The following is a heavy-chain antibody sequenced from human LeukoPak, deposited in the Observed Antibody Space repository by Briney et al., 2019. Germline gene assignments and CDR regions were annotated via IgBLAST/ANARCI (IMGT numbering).Heavy chain of an antibody. V-gene: IGHV3-7*01. CDR3: ARGRRSSGLNGYFQH. D-gene: IGHD6-19*01. J-gene: IGHJ1*01. CDR2: IKQDGSEK. CDR1: GFTFSSYW. Sequence: QSGGSLRLSCAASGFTFSSYWMSWVRQAPGKGLEWVANIKQDGSEKYYVDSVKGRFTISRDNAKNSLYLQMNSLRAEDTAVYYCARGRRSSGLNGYFQHWGQGTLVTVSS.